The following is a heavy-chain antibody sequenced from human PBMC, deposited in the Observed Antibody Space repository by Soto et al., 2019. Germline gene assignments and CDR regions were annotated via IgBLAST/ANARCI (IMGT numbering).Heavy chain of an antibody. CDR1: GFTFSSYE. J-gene: IGHJ2*01. D-gene: IGHD3-22*01. CDR2: ISSSGSTI. V-gene: IGHV3-48*03. CDR3: ARRKGWYYYDSSGYRDRYFDL. Sequence: GGSLRLSCAASGFTFSSYEMNWVRQAPWKGLEWVSYISSSGSTIYYADSVKGRFTISRDNAKNSLYLQMNSLRAEDTAVYYCARRKGWYYYDSSGYRDRYFDLWGRGTPVTVSS.